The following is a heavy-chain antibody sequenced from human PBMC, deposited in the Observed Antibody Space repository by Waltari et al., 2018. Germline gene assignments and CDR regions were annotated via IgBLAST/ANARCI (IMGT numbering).Heavy chain of an antibody. J-gene: IGHJ5*02. CDR1: GFTVSSNY. D-gene: IGHD1-26*01. CDR2: IYSGGST. CDR3: AKGTVGSSQSWFDP. Sequence: EVQLLESGGDLVQPGGSLRLSCAASGFTVSSNYMSWVRQAPGKGLEWCSVIYSGGSTYYADSVKGRFTISRDNSKNTLYLQMNSLRAEDTAVYYCAKGTVGSSQSWFDPWGQGTLVTGSS. V-gene: IGHV3-66*01.